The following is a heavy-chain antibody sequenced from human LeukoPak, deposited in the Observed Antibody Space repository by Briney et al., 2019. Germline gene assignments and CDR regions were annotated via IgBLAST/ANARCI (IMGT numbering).Heavy chain of an antibody. CDR1: GYTFTSYG. Sequence: ASVKVSCKPSGYTFTSYGISWVRQAPGQGLEWMGWISAYNGNTNYAQKLQGRVNMTTDTSTSTAYMELRSLRSDDTAVYYCARVPYYDNPDYWGQGTLVTVSS. D-gene: IGHD3-22*01. CDR2: ISAYNGNT. CDR3: ARVPYYDNPDY. V-gene: IGHV1-18*01. J-gene: IGHJ4*02.